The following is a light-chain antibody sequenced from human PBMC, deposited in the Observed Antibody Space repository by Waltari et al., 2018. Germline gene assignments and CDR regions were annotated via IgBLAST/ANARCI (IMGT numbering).Light chain of an antibody. CDR1: SSDVGAYDY. Sequence: QSALTQPPSASGSPGQSVTISCTGTSSDVGAYDYVSWYQHHPDKAPKLISFEVNKWPPGVPDRFSGSKSGNTASLTVSGLQAEDEADYYCSSYAGTDNFVVFGGGTKLTVL. CDR3: SSYAGTDNFVV. CDR2: EVN. V-gene: IGLV2-8*01. J-gene: IGLJ2*01.